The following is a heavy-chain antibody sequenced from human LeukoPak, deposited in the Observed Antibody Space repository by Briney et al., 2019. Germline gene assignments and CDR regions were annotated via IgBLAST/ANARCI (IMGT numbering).Heavy chain of an antibody. CDR2: ISYDGSNK. CDR3: AKDKVQLWSIKQDYYYYYGMDV. V-gene: IGHV3-30*18. CDR1: GFTFSSYG. D-gene: IGHD5-18*01. Sequence: GGSLRLSCAASGFTFSSYGMHWVRQAPGKGLEWVAVISYDGSNKYYADSVKGRFTISRDNPKNTLYLQMNSLRAEDTAVYYCAKDKVQLWSIKQDYYYYYGMDVWGQGTTVTVSS. J-gene: IGHJ6*02.